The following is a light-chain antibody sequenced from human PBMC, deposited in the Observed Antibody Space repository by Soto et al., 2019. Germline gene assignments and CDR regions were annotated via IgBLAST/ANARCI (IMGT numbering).Light chain of an antibody. CDR1: SSNIGAGYD. V-gene: IGLV1-40*01. Sequence: QAVVTQPPSVSGAPGQRLTISCTGSSSNIGAGYDVHWYQQLPGTAPKLLIYDNKNRPSGVPDRFSGSKFGTSASLAITGLQAEDEADYYCQSYDSSLSGSVFGGGTKLTVL. CDR2: DNK. CDR3: QSYDSSLSGSV. J-gene: IGLJ3*02.